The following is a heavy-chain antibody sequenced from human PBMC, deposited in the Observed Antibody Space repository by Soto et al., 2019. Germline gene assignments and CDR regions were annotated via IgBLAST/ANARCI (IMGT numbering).Heavy chain of an antibody. CDR2: IYYSGST. J-gene: IGHJ5*02. CDR1: GGSISSGGYY. V-gene: IGHV4-31*02. D-gene: IGHD3-10*01. Sequence: SETLSLTCTVSGGSISSGGYYWSWIRQHPGKGLEWIGYIYYSGSTYYNPSLKSRVTISVDTSKNQFSLKLSSVTAADTAVYYCARGSPSMVRGVITSWGQGTLVTVSS. CDR3: ARGSPSMVRGVITS.